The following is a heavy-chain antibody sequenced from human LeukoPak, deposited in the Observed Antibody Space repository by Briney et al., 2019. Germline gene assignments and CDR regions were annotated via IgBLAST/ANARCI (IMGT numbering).Heavy chain of an antibody. D-gene: IGHD4/OR15-4a*01. V-gene: IGHV3-48*03. Sequence: PGGSLRLSCAASGFTFTTYEMNWVRQAPGKGLEWLSNIDSGRTIIYYAGSVRGRFTISRDNAKNSLYLQMNRLRADDTAVYYCARRVPYYGMDDWGPGTTVTVSS. CDR1: GFTFTTYE. CDR3: ARRVPYYGMDD. J-gene: IGHJ6*02. CDR2: IDSGRTII.